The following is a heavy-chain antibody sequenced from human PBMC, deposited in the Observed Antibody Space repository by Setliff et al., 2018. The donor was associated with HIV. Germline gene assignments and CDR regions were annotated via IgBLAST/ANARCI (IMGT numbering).Heavy chain of an antibody. CDR2: ISYSEYT. J-gene: IGHJ3*01. CDR3: ARDHNSGTLHAFDL. V-gene: IGHV4-59*11. Sequence: KASETLSLTCTVSGGSISSHYWSWIRQPPGGGLEWIGHISYSEYTNYNPSLKSRVTISLDTSKKHFSLDLYSVTAADTAVYYCARDHNSGTLHAFDLWGQGTKVTVSS. D-gene: IGHD1-26*01. CDR1: GGSISSHY.